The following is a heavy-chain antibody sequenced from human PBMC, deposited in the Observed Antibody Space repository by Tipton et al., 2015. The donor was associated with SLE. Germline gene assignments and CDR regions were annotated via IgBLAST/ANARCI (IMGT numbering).Heavy chain of an antibody. J-gene: IGHJ4*02. Sequence: QLVQSGAEVKKPGASVKVSCKSSGYTFTAYYMHWVRQAPGQGLEWMGIINPGGGGTNYAQKFQGRVTMAMDTSTTTVYMELNSLRSDDTAVHYCAREAPNTCYFDSWGQGTLVTVSS. CDR3: AREAPNTCYFDS. D-gene: IGHD2-8*01. CDR2: INPGGGGT. CDR1: GYTFTAYY. V-gene: IGHV1-46*01.